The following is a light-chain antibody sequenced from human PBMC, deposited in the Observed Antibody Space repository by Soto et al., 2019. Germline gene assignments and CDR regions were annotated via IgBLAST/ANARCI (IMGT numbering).Light chain of an antibody. V-gene: IGLV4-69*01. Sequence: QPVLTQSPSASASLGASVKLTCTLSSGHSSYAIAWHQQQPEKGPRYLMKLNSDGSHSKGDGIPDRFSGSSSGAERYLTSSSLQSEDEADYYCQTWGTGIQGVFGGGTKLTVL. J-gene: IGLJ3*02. CDR3: QTWGTGIQGV. CDR2: LNSDGSH. CDR1: SGHSSYA.